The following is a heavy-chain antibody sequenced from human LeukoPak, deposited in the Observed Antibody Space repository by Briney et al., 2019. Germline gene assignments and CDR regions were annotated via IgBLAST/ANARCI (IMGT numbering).Heavy chain of an antibody. D-gene: IGHD3-10*01. CDR3: ASLGEAGTFDY. J-gene: IGHJ4*01. CDR1: GYTFSGYY. V-gene: IGHV1-2*02. CDR2: INPNSGGT. Sequence: ASVKVSCKASGYTFSGYYMHWVRQAPGQGLEWMGWINPNSGGTNYAQKFQGRVTMTTDTSTSTAYMELRSLRSDDTAVYYCASLGEAGTFDYWGQGTLVTVSS.